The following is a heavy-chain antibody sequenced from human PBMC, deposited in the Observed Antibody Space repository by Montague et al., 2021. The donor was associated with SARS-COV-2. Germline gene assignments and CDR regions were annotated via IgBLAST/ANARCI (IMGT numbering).Heavy chain of an antibody. CDR1: GGSLSGYY. V-gene: IGHV4-34*01. J-gene: IGHJ5*02. Sequence: SETLSLTCAVYGGSLSGYYWAWIRQTPAKGLEWIGEINHSGSTNYNPCLKSRLTISVDTSKKQFSPKLNSMTAAGTAVYYCARGADYDFWSGFLRYKWFDPWGLGTPVTVSS. CDR2: INHSGST. D-gene: IGHD3-3*01. CDR3: ARGADYDFWSGFLRYKWFDP.